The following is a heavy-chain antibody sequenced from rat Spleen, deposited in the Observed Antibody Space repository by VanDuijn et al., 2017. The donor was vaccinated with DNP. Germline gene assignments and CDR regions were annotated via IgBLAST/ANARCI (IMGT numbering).Heavy chain of an antibody. J-gene: IGHJ2*01. CDR3: ARHGRRVFDY. CDR1: GFIFSKYG. D-gene: IGHD1-11*01. CDR2: ISTVGDNA. Sequence: EVQLVESGGGLVQPGRSLKLSCAASGFIFSKYGMAWVRQAPTKGLEWVASISTVGDNAYYRDSVKGRFTISRDNAKSTLYLQMNSLRSEDMATYYCARHGRRVFDYWGQGVMVTVSS. V-gene: IGHV5S13*01.